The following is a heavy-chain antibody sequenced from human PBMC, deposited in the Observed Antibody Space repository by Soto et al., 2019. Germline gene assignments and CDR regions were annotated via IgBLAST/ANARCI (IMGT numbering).Heavy chain of an antibody. Sequence: ASVKVSCKASGYSFTGYLMHWGRQAPGQGLEWMGWINPNSGGTNYAQKFQGWVTMTRDTSISTAYMELSRLRSDDTAVYYCARGPGGAAAGNDAFDIWGQGTMVTVSS. CDR1: GYSFTGYL. D-gene: IGHD6-13*01. J-gene: IGHJ3*02. V-gene: IGHV1-2*04. CDR2: INPNSGGT. CDR3: ARGPGGAAAGNDAFDI.